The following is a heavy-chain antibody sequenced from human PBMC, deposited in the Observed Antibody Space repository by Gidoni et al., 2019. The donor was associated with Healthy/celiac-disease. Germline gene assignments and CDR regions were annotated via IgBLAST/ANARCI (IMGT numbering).Heavy chain of an antibody. CDR3: ARGPEAFDILTGYYQRDEYFQH. CDR2: INTNTGNP. V-gene: IGHV7-4-1*02. D-gene: IGHD3-9*01. Sequence: QVQLVQSGSELKKPGASVKVSCKASGYTFTSYAMNWVRQAPGQGLEWMGWINTNTGNPTYAQGFTGRFVFSLDTSVSTAYLQISSLKAEDTAVYYCARGPEAFDILTGYYQRDEYFQHWGQGTLVTVSS. J-gene: IGHJ1*01. CDR1: GYTFTSYA.